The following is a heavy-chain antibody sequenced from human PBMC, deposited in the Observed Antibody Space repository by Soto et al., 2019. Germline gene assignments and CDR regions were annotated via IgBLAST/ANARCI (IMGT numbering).Heavy chain of an antibody. Sequence: SGPTLVNPTQTLTLTCTFSGFSLSTSGVGVGWIRQPPGKALEWLALIYWDEDKRYSPSLKSRLTITKDTSKNQVVLTMTNMDPVDTATYYCAHRRGAVVVPAAIVGWFDPWGQGTLVTVSS. V-gene: IGHV2-5*02. CDR1: GFSLSTSGVG. D-gene: IGHD2-2*02. CDR2: IYWDEDK. CDR3: AHRRGAVVVPAAIVGWFDP. J-gene: IGHJ5*02.